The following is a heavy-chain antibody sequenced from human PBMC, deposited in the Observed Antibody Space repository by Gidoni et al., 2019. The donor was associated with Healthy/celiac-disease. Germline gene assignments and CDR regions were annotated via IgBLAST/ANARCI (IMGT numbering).Heavy chain of an antibody. D-gene: IGHD6-13*01. Sequence: QVQLVQSGAEVKKPGASVKVSCKASGYTFTGYYMHWVRQAPGQGLEWMGWINPNSGGTNYAQKLQGRVTMTRDTSISTAYMELSRLRSDDTAVYYCASRRSNSSSWYLYFDYWGQGTLVTVSS. CDR3: ASRRSNSSSWYLYFDY. J-gene: IGHJ4*02. V-gene: IGHV1-2*02. CDR2: INPNSGGT. CDR1: GYTFTGYY.